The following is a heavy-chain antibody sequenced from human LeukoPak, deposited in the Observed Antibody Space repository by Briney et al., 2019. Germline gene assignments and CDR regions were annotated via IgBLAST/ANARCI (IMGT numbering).Heavy chain of an antibody. D-gene: IGHD3-22*01. CDR1: GGSISSGGYS. CDR2: IYYSGST. J-gene: IGHJ4*02. V-gene: IGHV4-31*03. Sequence: SETLSLTCTVSGGSISSGGYSWSWIRQHPGKGLEWIGYIYYSGSTYYNPSLKSRVTISVDTSKNQFSLKLSSVTAADTAVYYCARRGYDSSGYESHFDYWGQGTLVTVSS. CDR3: ARRGYDSSGYESHFDY.